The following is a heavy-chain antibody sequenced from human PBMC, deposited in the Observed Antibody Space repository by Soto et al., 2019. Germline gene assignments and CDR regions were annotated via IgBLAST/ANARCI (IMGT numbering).Heavy chain of an antibody. J-gene: IGHJ4*02. CDR3: ARYSSGYYHYFDY. CDR2: IYYSGST. CDR1: GGSISSGGYY. D-gene: IGHD3-22*01. V-gene: IGHV4-31*03. Sequence: QVQLQESGPGLVKPSQTLSLTCTVSGGSISSGGYYWSWIRQHPGKCLEWIGYIYYSGSTYYNPSLKSRVTISVDTSKNQFSLKLSSVTAADTAVYYCARYSSGYYHYFDYWGQGTLVTVSS.